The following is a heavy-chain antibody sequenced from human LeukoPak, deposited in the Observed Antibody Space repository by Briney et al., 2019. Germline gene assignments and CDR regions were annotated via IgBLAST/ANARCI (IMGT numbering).Heavy chain of an antibody. CDR1: GFTFDDYG. CDR2: INWNGGST. J-gene: IGHJ6*03. CDR3: ARNGNNYYYYMDV. D-gene: IGHD1-1*01. Sequence: RTGGSLRLSCAASGFTFDDYGMSWVRQAPGKGLEWVSGINWNGGSTGYADSVKGRFTISRDNAKNSLYLQVNSLRAEDTAVYYCARNGNNYYYYMDVWGKGTTVTVSS. V-gene: IGHV3-20*04.